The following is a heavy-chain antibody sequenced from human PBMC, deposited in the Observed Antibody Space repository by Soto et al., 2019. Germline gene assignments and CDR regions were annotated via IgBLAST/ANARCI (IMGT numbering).Heavy chain of an antibody. CDR2: IIPIFGTA. CDR1: GGTFSSYA. Sequence: SVKVSCKASGGTFSSYAISWVRQAPGQGLEWMGGIIPIFGTANYAQKFQGRVTITADEPTSTAYMELSSLRSEDTAVYYCARAPGGIFYGMDVWGQGTTVTVSS. V-gene: IGHV1-69*13. CDR3: ARAPGGIFYGMDV. J-gene: IGHJ6*02. D-gene: IGHD2-15*01.